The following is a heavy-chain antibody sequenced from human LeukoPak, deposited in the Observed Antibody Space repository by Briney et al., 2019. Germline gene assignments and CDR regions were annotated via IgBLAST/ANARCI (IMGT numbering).Heavy chain of an antibody. CDR1: GGSISSYH. CDR3: ATLGDFDY. Sequence: SETLSLTCTVAGGSISSYHLSWIRQPPGKGLEWIGYIYYSGSTNYNPYLKSRVTTSVDTSKNQFSLKLSSVTAADTAVYYCATLGDFDYWGQGTLVTVSS. J-gene: IGHJ4*02. V-gene: IGHV4-59*08. CDR2: IYYSGST.